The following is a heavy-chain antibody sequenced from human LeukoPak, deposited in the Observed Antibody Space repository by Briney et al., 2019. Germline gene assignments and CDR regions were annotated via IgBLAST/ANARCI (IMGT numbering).Heavy chain of an antibody. J-gene: IGHJ4*02. Sequence: GGSLRLSCAASGFTFSSYGMHWVRQAPGKGLEWVSAISGSGGNTYYATSVKGRFTISRDNSKNTLYLQMNSLRVEATAIYYCASRDPCSGGTCYALGYWGQGTLVTVSS. CDR2: ISGSGGNT. D-gene: IGHD2-15*01. CDR3: ASRDPCSGGTCYALGY. V-gene: IGHV3-23*01. CDR1: GFTFSSYG.